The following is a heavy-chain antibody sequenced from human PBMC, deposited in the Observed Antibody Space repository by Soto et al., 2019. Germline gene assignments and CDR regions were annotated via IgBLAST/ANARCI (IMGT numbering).Heavy chain of an antibody. D-gene: IGHD3-16*01. Sequence: GGSLRLSCAASGFTFSNYAMSWVRQAPGKGLEWVSTIGGSGDTTYYADSVKGRFTISRDNSKNTLSLQMNSLRVEDTAVYYCAKKYASQSHHHFDFWGQGTLVTVSS. CDR2: IGGSGDTT. CDR3: AKKYASQSHHHFDF. CDR1: GFTFSNYA. J-gene: IGHJ4*02. V-gene: IGHV3-23*01.